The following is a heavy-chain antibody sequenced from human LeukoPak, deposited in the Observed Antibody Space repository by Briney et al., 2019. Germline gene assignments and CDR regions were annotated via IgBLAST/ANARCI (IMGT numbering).Heavy chain of an antibody. CDR2: ISGSGGST. CDR3: ARAEGALYFDY. D-gene: IGHD1-26*01. Sequence: GGSLRLSCAASGFTFSNYAMSWVRQAPGKGLEWVSGISGSGGSTDYADSVKGRFTISRDNSKNTMNLQMNSLRAGDTAVYYCARAEGALYFDYWGQGTLVTVSS. V-gene: IGHV3-23*01. J-gene: IGHJ4*02. CDR1: GFTFSNYA.